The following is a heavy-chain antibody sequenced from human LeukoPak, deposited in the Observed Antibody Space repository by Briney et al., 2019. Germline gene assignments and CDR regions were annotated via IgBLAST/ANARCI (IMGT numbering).Heavy chain of an antibody. CDR1: GFTFSSYG. CDR2: ISYDGSNK. Sequence: GGSLRLSCAASGFTFSSYGMHWVRQAPGKGLEWVAVISYDGSNKYYADSVKGRFTISRDNSKNTLYLQMNSLRAEDTAVYYCAKDWATLTGDAFDIWGQGTVVTVSS. V-gene: IGHV3-30*18. D-gene: IGHD3-9*01. CDR3: AKDWATLTGDAFDI. J-gene: IGHJ3*02.